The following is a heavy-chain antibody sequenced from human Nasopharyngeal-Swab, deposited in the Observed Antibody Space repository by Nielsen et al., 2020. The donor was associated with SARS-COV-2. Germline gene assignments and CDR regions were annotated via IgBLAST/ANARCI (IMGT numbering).Heavy chain of an antibody. CDR1: GFIFSDSA. Sequence: GESLKISCAASGFIFSDSAIHWVRQASGKGLEWVGRIGDKDHNYATTYGASVQGRFTISSDDSKNTAFLQMDSLKTEDTALYYCTSDFYFDYWGQGTLVTVSS. J-gene: IGHJ4*02. CDR3: TSDFYFDY. CDR2: IGDKDHNYAT. V-gene: IGHV3-73*01.